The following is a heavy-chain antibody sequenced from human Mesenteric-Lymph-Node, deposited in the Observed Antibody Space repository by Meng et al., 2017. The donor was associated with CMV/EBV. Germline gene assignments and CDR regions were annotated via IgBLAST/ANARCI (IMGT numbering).Heavy chain of an antibody. V-gene: IGHV3-33*01. CDR1: GFTFSSYG. D-gene: IGHD3-10*01. CDR3: AGGVRSYYFDY. Sequence: GESLKISCAASGFTFSSYGMHWVRQAPGKGLEWVAVIWYDGSNKYYADSVKGRFTISRDNSKNTLYLQMNSLRAEDTAVYYCAGGVRSYYFDYWGQGTLVTVSS. J-gene: IGHJ4*02. CDR2: IWYDGSNK.